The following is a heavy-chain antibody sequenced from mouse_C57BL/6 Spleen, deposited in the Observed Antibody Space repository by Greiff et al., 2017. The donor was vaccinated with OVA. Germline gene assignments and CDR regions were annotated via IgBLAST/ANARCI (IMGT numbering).Heavy chain of an antibody. J-gene: IGHJ2*01. CDR3: ARDRGGYGYFDY. CDR2: INYDGSST. Sequence: EVMLVESEGGLVQPGSSMKLSCTASGFTFSDYYMAWVRQVPEKGLEWVANINYDGSSTYYLDSLKSRFIISRDNAKNILYLQMSSLKSEDTATYYCARDRGGYGYFDYWGQGTTLTVSS. V-gene: IGHV5-16*01. D-gene: IGHD2-2*01. CDR1: GFTFSDYY.